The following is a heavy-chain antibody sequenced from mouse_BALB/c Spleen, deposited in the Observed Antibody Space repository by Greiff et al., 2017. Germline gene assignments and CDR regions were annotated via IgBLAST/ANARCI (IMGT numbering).Heavy chain of an antibody. J-gene: IGHJ2*01. CDR2: IWAGGST. Sequence: VKLMESGPGLVPPSQSLSITCTVSGFSLTSYGVHWVRQPPGKGLEWLGVIWAGGSTNYNSALMSRLSISKDNSKSQVFLKMNSLQTDDTAMYYCARDRGGCFDYWGQGTTLTVSS. V-gene: IGHV2-9*02. CDR3: ARDRGGCFDY. CDR1: GFSLTSYG.